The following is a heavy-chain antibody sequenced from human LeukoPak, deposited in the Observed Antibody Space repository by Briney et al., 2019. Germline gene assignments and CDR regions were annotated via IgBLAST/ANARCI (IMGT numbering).Heavy chain of an antibody. J-gene: IGHJ4*02. V-gene: IGHV4-59*01. CDR3: ARGMDYFDY. Sequence: SETLSLTCTVSGGSISSYYWSWIRQPPGKGLEWIGNIYYSGSTNYNPSLKSRVTISVDTSKNQFSLKLSSVTAADTAVYYCARGMDYFDYWGQGTLVTVSS. CDR2: IYYSGST. D-gene: IGHD5-24*01. CDR1: GGSISSYY.